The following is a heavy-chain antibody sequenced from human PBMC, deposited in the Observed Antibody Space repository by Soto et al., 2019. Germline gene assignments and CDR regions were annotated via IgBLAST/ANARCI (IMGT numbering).Heavy chain of an antibody. CDR2: INPNSGGT. J-gene: IGHJ6*04. CDR3: AGIGSCTSPSCSTHYGLTWFYYYYYGMDV. V-gene: IGHV1-2*02. CDR1: GSPFTGYY. Sequence: ASVKVSCKASGSPFTGYYMRWVRQAPGQGLEWMGWINPNSGGTNYAQKFQGRVTMTRDTSISTAYMELCRLRSDDTAVYYCAGIGSCTSPSCSTHYGLTWFYYYYYGMDVRRKGTTVTVSS. D-gene: IGHD2-2*02.